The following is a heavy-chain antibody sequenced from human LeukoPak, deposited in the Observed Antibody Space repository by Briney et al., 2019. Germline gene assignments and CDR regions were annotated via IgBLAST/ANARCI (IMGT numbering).Heavy chain of an antibody. V-gene: IGHV3-23*01. D-gene: IGHD1-1*01. CDR3: SKDLEGKSSDPFDY. Sequence: GGSLRLSCAASGFTFSSYAMSWVRQAPGKGLEWVSAISGSGGSTYYADSVMSRFTISRDNSKNTLYLQMNSLRAEDTTVYYCSKDLEGKSSDPFDYGGQGTLVTVSS. CDR1: GFTFSSYA. J-gene: IGHJ4*02. CDR2: ISGSGGST.